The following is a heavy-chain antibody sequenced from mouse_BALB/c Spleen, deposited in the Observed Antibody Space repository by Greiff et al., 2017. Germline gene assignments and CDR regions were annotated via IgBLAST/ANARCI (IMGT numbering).Heavy chain of an antibody. V-gene: IGHV1-87*01. CDR1: GYTFTSYW. CDR3: ARDAPFAY. Sequence: VQRVESGAELARPGASVKLSCKASGYTFTSYWMQWVKQRPGQGLEWIGAIYPGDGDTRYTQKFKGKATLTADKSSSTAYMQLSSLASEDSAVYYCARDAPFAYWGQGTLVTVSA. CDR2: IYPGDGDT. J-gene: IGHJ3*01.